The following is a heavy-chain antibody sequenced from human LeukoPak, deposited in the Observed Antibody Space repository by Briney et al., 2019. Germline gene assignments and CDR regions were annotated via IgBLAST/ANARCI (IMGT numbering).Heavy chain of an antibody. D-gene: IGHD6-6*01. CDR2: ISSSSSAI. Sequence: PGGSLRLSCAASGFTFSSYSMYWVRQAPGKGLEWVSYISSSSSAIYYADSVKGRFTISRDNAKNSLFLQMNSLRADDTAVYYCAREYSSTSGRAFDIWGQGTMVTVSS. CDR3: AREYSSTSGRAFDI. J-gene: IGHJ3*02. CDR1: GFTFSSYS. V-gene: IGHV3-48*01.